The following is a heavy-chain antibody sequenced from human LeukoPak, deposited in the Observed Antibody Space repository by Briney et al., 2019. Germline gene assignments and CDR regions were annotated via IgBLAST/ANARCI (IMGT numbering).Heavy chain of an antibody. CDR1: GYTFTSFG. CDR3: VRDLGSRPLIIFFDY. Sequence: GASVKVSCKASGYTFTSFGISWVRQAPGQGPEWMGWISAYNGNTNYAQKLQGRVTMTTDTSTSTAYMELRSLRSDDTAVYYCVRDLGSRPLIIFFDYWGQGTLVTVSS. D-gene: IGHD2/OR15-2a*01. V-gene: IGHV1-18*01. CDR2: ISAYNGNT. J-gene: IGHJ4*02.